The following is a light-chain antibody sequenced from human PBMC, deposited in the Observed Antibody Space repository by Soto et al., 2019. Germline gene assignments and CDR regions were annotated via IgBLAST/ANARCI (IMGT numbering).Light chain of an antibody. V-gene: IGKV1-33*01. CDR2: DAS. CDR1: QDIGKR. Sequence: DIRMTQSPSSLSASVGDRVTITCQASQDIGKRLNWYQHKPGKAPKVLIYDASYLETGVPSRFSGRRSGTDVTFTISSLQPEDFATYYCQQYDTLLTFGGGTKVE. CDR3: QQYDTLLT. J-gene: IGKJ4*01.